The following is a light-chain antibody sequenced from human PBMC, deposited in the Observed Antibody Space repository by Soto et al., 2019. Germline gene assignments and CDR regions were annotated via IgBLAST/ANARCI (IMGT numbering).Light chain of an antibody. Sequence: EIVETQAPGTMSLSPGERATLSCRASQNVATSFSSSHQQPPQPPRLLLYDSSTRAPAIAPRFSGSGSATAFTLPISSLVPADFAASYCKQYQSWPPFTFGQGTRLEI. CDR1: QNVATS. CDR2: DSS. CDR3: KQYQSWPPFT. J-gene: IGKJ5*01. V-gene: IGKV3-11*01.